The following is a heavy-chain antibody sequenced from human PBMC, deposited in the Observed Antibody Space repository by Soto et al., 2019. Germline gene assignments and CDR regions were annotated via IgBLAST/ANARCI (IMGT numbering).Heavy chain of an antibody. CDR2: IYPDDSDT. V-gene: IGHV5-51*01. CDR1: GYSFSTHW. D-gene: IGHD6-6*01. Sequence: PGESLKISCKGSGYSFSTHWIGWVRQMPGKGLEWMGIIYPDDSDTTYSPSFQGQVTISADKSISTAYLQWSSLKASDTAMYYCATTSSIAARNYYYSYMDVWGKGTTVTVSS. CDR3: ATTSSIAARNYYYSYMDV. J-gene: IGHJ6*03.